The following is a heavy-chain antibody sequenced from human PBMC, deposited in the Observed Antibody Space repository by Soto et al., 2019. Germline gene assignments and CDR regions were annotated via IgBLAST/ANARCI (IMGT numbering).Heavy chain of an antibody. J-gene: IGHJ5*02. CDR1: GFTFGDYA. V-gene: IGHV3-49*03. CDR3: TRDTKGSSSMSWFDP. D-gene: IGHD6-6*01. CDR2: IRSKAYGGTT. Sequence: GSLVLSCTASGFTFGDYAMSWFRQAPGKGLEWVGFIRSKAYGGTTEYAASVKGRFTISRDDSKSIAYLQMNSLKTEDTAVYYCTRDTKGSSSMSWFDPWGQGTPVTVYS.